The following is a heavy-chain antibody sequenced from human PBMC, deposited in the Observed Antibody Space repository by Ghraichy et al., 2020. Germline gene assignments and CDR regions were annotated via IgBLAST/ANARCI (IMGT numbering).Heavy chain of an antibody. V-gene: IGHV3-33*01. CDR3: ARDGGDYYGSGSYYLGYYFDY. Sequence: GGSLRLSCAASGFTFSSYGMHWVRQAPGKGLEWVAVIWYDGSNKYYADSVKGRFTISRDNSKNTLYLQMNSLRAEDTAVYYCARDGGDYYGSGSYYLGYYFDYWGQGTLVTVSS. J-gene: IGHJ4*02. CDR1: GFTFSSYG. CDR2: IWYDGSNK. D-gene: IGHD3-10*01.